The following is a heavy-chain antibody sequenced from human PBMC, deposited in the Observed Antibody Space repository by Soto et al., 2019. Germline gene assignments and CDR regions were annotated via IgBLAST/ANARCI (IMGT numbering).Heavy chain of an antibody. D-gene: IGHD3-22*01. V-gene: IGHV3-23*01. CDR2: ISGSGGST. J-gene: IGHJ4*02. Sequence: GGSLRLSCAASGFTFSSYAMSWVRQAPGKGLEWVSAISGSGGSTYYADSVKGRFTISRDNSKNTLYLQMNSLRAEDTAVYYCAKDKTYYYDSSGYYSPGYFDYWGQGTLVTVSS. CDR1: GFTFSSYA. CDR3: AKDKTYYYDSSGYYSPGYFDY.